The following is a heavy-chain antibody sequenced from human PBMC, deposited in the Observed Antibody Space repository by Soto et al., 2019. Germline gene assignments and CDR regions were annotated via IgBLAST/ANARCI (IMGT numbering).Heavy chain of an antibody. CDR2: IHYSRGT. V-gene: IGHV4-39*01. CDR1: GGSVSSTTYY. D-gene: IGHD2-2*01. J-gene: IGHJ5*02. Sequence: QLQLQESGPGLAKPSETLSLTCTVSGGSVSSTTYYWAWMRQPPGRGLEWIGSIHYSRGTYYNPSLKSRVAISVDTSKNHFSLNLSSGTAADTAVYYCAACEMDLPSPSCYLASWGQGTLVTVSS. CDR3: AACEMDLPSPSCYLAS.